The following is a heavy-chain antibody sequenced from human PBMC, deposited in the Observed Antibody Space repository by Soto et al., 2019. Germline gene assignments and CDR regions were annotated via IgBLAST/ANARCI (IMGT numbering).Heavy chain of an antibody. D-gene: IGHD2-15*01. V-gene: IGHV4-30-2*01. CDR1: GGSISSGGYS. Sequence: SETLSLTCAVSGGSISSGGYSWSWIRQPPGKGLEWIGYIYHSGSTYYNPSLKSRVTISVDRSKNQFSLKLSSVTAADTAVYYCARVRYCSGGSCLPVFDYWGQGTLVTVSS. CDR3: ARVRYCSGGSCLPVFDY. CDR2: IYHSGST. J-gene: IGHJ4*02.